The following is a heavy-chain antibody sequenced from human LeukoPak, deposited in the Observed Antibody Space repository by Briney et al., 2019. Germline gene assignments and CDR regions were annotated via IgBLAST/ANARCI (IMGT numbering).Heavy chain of an antibody. CDR1: GFTFSSYA. CDR2: ISSSGGST. J-gene: IGHJ4*02. V-gene: IGHV3-23*01. D-gene: IGHD5-24*01. Sequence: GGSLRLSCAASGFTFSSYAMSWVRQAPGKGLEWVSGISSSGGSTVYADSVKGRFTISRDNFRNTVFLQMNSLRAEDTAVYYCAKSGYNRFDYWGQGTLVTVSS. CDR3: AKSGYNRFDY.